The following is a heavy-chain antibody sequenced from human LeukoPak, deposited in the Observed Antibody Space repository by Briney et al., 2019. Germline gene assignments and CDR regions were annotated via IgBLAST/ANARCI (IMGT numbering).Heavy chain of an antibody. CDR1: GGSISSYY. CDR2: IYTSGST. J-gene: IGHJ4*02. V-gene: IGHV4-4*07. CDR3: ARGKIWTPVYLSH. D-gene: IGHD3-9*01. Sequence: PSETLSLTCTVSGGSISSYYWDWIRQPAGKGLEWIGRIYTSGSTNCNPSLKSRVTISMDTSKNQFSLKLSSVTAADTAVYYCARGKIWTPVYLSHWGQGTLVTVSS.